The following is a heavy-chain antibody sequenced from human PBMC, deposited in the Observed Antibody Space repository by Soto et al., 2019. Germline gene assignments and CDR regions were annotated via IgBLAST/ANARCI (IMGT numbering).Heavy chain of an antibody. V-gene: IGHV3-11*06. CDR2: ISSSSSYT. D-gene: IGHD3-10*01. J-gene: IGHJ6*02. Sequence: ESGGGLVKPGGSLRLSCAASGFTFSDYYMSWIRQAPGKGLEWVSYISSSSSYTNYADSVKGRFTISRDNAKNSLYLQMNSLRAEDTAVYYGARYYGSGSNYYGMDVWGQGTTVTVSS. CDR1: GFTFSDYY. CDR3: ARYYGSGSNYYGMDV.